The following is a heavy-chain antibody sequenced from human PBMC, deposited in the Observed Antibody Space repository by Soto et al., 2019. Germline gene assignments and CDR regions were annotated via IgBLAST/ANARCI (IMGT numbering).Heavy chain of an antibody. Sequence: GGSLRLSCAASGFVFTNAWMSWVRQAPGKGLEWVGRIKTETDGGSTDYIAPAKGRFTXXXXXXKXTVYXXXXSRKTEDTAIYYCTTDVRYWGQGALVTVSS. CDR1: GFVFTNAW. J-gene: IGHJ4*02. CDR2: IKTETDGGST. V-gene: IGHV3-15*01. CDR3: TTDVRY. D-gene: IGHD3-10*02.